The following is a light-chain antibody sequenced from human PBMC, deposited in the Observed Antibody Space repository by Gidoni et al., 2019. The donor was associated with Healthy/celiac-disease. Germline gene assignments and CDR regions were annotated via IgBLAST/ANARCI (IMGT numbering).Light chain of an antibody. V-gene: IGKV3-20*01. CDR2: GAS. Sequence: ESVLTQSPGTLSLSPGERATISCRASQSGSSSYLAWYQQKPGQAPRLLIYGASSRATGIPDRFSGSGSGTDFTLTISRLEPEDFAVYYCQPYGSSPYTFGQGTKLEIQ. J-gene: IGKJ2*01. CDR3: QPYGSSPYT. CDR1: QSGSSSY.